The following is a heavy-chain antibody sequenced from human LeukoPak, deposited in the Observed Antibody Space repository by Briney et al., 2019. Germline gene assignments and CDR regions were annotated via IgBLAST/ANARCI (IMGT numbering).Heavy chain of an antibody. V-gene: IGHV3-30-3*01. D-gene: IGHD2-15*01. CDR2: ISYDGSNK. CDR3: AKGRGSCYGCEVFDL. J-gene: IGHJ3*01. CDR1: GFTFSSYA. Sequence: PGGSLRLSCAASGFTFSSYAMHWVRQAPGKGLEWVAVISYDGSNKYYADSVKGRFTISRDNSKNTLYLQMNSLRAEDTAVYYCAKGRGSCYGCEVFDLWGRGAMVTVSS.